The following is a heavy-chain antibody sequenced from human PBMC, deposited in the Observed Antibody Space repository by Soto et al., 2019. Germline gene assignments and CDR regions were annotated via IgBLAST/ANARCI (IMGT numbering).Heavy chain of an antibody. V-gene: IGHV1-18*01. J-gene: IGHJ6*02. CDR1: GYTFTNYG. CDR3: ASAYYASGTPYYYGMDV. D-gene: IGHD3-10*01. CDR2: ISAYNGNT. Sequence: QVQLVQSGAEVKKPGASVKVSCKASGYTFTNYGISWVRQAPGQGLEWMGWISAYNGNTNYAQKLQGRVTMTTATSTSTAYMELRSLRSDDTAVYYCASAYYASGTPYYYGMDVWGQGTAVTVSS.